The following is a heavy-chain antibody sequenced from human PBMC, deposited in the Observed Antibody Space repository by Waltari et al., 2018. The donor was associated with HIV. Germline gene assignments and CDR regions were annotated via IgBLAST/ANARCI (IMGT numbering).Heavy chain of an antibody. Sequence: VQLVESGGTLVESGGSLRLPCVATGFRLKFFDLHWVRRSGGGMLEWVSAIGADGDTYFSASVKGRFTVSRDNGKNALNLHMSGLMSDDTATYYCARERQYSSARGEAFAVWGQGTVVIVSS. J-gene: IGHJ3*01. CDR1: GFRLKFFD. CDR3: ARERQYSSARGEAFAV. CDR2: IGADGDT. D-gene: IGHD1-26*01. V-gene: IGHV3-13*01.